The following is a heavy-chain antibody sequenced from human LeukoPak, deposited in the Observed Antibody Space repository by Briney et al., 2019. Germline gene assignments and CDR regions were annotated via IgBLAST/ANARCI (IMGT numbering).Heavy chain of an antibody. CDR2: ISSSRSDI. CDR1: GFTFSSYS. Sequence: PGGALRLSCAASGFTFSSYSMNWVRQPPGKGLEWVSSISSSRSDIYSADSVKGRFTTSRDNAKSSRYLRMNSLGAEDTAVYYCARNRARWEPLGYSGQGTPGTVSS. J-gene: IGHJ4*02. CDR3: ARNRARWEPLGY. V-gene: IGHV3-21*01. D-gene: IGHD1-26*01.